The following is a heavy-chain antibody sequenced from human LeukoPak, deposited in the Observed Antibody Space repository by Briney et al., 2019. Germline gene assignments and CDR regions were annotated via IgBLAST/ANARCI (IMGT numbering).Heavy chain of an antibody. Sequence: PGGSMRLSCAASGFTVSSNYMSWVRQAPGKGLEWVPVIYSGGTTYYADSVKGRFTISRDNSKNTLYLQMNSLRAEDTAVYYCARDSYYGSASYYRYTFDYWGQGTLVTVSS. V-gene: IGHV3-53*01. J-gene: IGHJ4*02. D-gene: IGHD3-10*01. CDR2: IYSGGTT. CDR1: GFTVSSNY. CDR3: ARDSYYGSASYYRYTFDY.